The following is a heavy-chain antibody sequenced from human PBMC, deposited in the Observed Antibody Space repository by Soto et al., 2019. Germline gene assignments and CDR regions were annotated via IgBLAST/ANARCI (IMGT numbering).Heavy chain of an antibody. Sequence: SETLSLTCTGSGDSISSYYWSWIRQPPGKGLEWIGYIYYNGNTNYNPSLKSRVTISVDTSKNQFSLKLSSVTAADTAVYYCATLTTVTTNFDYWGQGTLVTVSS. CDR1: GDSISSYY. CDR3: ATLTTVTTNFDY. V-gene: IGHV4-59*08. J-gene: IGHJ4*02. D-gene: IGHD4-17*01. CDR2: IYYNGNT.